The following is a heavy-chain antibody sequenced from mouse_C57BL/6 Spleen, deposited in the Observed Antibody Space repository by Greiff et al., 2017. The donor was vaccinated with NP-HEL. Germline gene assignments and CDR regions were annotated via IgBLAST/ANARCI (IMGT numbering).Heavy chain of an antibody. CDR2: INPNNGGT. J-gene: IGHJ2*01. Sequence: EVQLQQSGPELVKPGASVKMSCKASGYTFTDYNMHWVKQSHGKSLEWIGYINPNNGGTSYNQKFKGKATLTVNKSSSPAYMELRSLTSEDSAVYYCARRYYSNLYYFDYWGQGTTLTVSS. CDR1: GYTFTDYN. CDR3: ARRYYSNLYYFDY. V-gene: IGHV1-22*01. D-gene: IGHD2-5*01.